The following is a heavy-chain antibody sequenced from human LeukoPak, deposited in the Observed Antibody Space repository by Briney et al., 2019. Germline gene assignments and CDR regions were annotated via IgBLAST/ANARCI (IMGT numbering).Heavy chain of an antibody. V-gene: IGHV1-8*01. CDR1: GYTFTSYD. J-gene: IGHJ4*02. Sequence: GASVKVSCKASGYTFTSYDINWVRHATGQGLEWMGWMSPNSGDTGYAQKFQGRVTMTRDTSISTAFKELTSLRSEDTAVYYCARGPPNWGFDFWGQGALVTVSS. CDR3: ARGPPNWGFDF. CDR2: MSPNSGDT. D-gene: IGHD7-27*01.